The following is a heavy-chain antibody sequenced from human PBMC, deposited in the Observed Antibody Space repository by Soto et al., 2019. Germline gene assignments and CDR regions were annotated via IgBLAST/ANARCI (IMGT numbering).Heavy chain of an antibody. V-gene: IGHV3-23*01. CDR3: VKDDGGSTSTPPL. CDR2: ISGSGDRT. CDR1: GMTISKYP. Sequence: EVPLSESGGGLVQPGGSLRLSCSASGMTISKYPMSWVRQAPGKGLEWVSGISGSGDRTYYADSAKGRFTISKDISKNSLLLQVDRLGVDDPAISVCVKDDGGSTSTPPLWGQGTLVTVSS. D-gene: IGHD3-10*01. J-gene: IGHJ4*02.